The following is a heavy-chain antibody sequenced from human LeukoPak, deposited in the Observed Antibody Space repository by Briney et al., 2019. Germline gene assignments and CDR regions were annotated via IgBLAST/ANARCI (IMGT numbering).Heavy chain of an antibody. CDR2: INPYNGGT. CDR1: GYTFTGYY. V-gene: IGHV1-2*02. D-gene: IGHD3-22*01. J-gene: IGHJ4*02. CDR3: ARNYDRSGYYYGDFDF. Sequence: ASVKVFCKASGYTFTGYYLHWVRQAPGQGLEWMGWINPYNGGTNYAQKFQGRVTMTRDTSISTTYMELTRLRSDDTAVYYCARNYDRSGYYYGDFDFWGQGTLVTVSS.